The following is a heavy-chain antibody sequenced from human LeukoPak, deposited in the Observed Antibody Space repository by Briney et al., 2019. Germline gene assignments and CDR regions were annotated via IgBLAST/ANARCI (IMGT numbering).Heavy chain of an antibody. D-gene: IGHD5-18*01. CDR3: ATVSYGYYYYGMDV. J-gene: IGHJ6*02. V-gene: IGHV1-24*01. CDR2: FDPEDGET. CDR1: GYTLTELS. Sequence: ASVKVSCKVSGYTLTELSMHWVRQAPGKGLEWMGGFDPEDGETIYAQKFQGRVTMTGDTSTDTAYMELSSLRSEDTAVYYCATVSYGYYYYGMDVWGQGTTVTVSS.